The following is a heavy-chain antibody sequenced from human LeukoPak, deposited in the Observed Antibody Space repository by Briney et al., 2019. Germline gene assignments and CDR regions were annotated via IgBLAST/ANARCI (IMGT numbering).Heavy chain of an antibody. CDR2: IDGSGSST. J-gene: IGHJ5*01. D-gene: IGHD1-7*01. Sequence: GGSLRLSCAASGFTFNSYAMTWVRQAPGKGLEWVSTIDGSGSSTYYADSVKGRFTISRDNSKNTVYLQMNSLRAKDTAVYYCAKGGVITGTTFDPWGQGTLVTVSS. V-gene: IGHV3-23*01. CDR1: GFTFNSYA. CDR3: AKGGVITGTTFDP.